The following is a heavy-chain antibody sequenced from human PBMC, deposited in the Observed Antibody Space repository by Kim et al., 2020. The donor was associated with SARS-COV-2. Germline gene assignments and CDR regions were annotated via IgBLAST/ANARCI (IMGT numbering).Heavy chain of an antibody. J-gene: IGHJ4*02. CDR1: GFTFSDLA. CDR2: TTRSGDGS. Sequence: GGSLRLSCAGSGFTFSDLAIHWVRRAPGKGLEYVSATTRSGDGSFYADFVEGRFTISRDNSKNTLYLQMNSLRLEDTSVYYCVIYVRNYGAVLWGQGTLVIVSS. CDR3: VIYVRNYGAVL. D-gene: IGHD1-7*01. V-gene: IGHV3-64D*08.